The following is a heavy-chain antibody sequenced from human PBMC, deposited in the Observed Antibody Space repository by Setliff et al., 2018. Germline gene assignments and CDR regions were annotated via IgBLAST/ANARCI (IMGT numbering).Heavy chain of an antibody. D-gene: IGHD3-22*01. J-gene: IGHJ3*02. CDR3: ARSSDSGYYHQRDAFDI. Sequence: GASVKVSCKASGYTFQRYGINWLRQAPGQGLEWLGWISPYSGNTKYAQTVQDRIRVTTDTSTSTSFMELRSLRSDDTAVYFCARSSDSGYYHQRDAFDIWGQGTRVTVSS. CDR2: ISPYSGNT. V-gene: IGHV1-18*04. CDR1: GYTFQRYG.